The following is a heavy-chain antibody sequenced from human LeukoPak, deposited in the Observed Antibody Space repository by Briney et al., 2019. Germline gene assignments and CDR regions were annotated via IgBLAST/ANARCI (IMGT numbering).Heavy chain of an antibody. CDR3: ARDFRRLSDN. J-gene: IGHJ4*02. CDR2: ISSDSSLI. Sequence: GGSLRLSCAASGFTFSYYGMNWVRQAPGKGLEWVSSISSDSSLIYYTDSVKGRFTISRDNARNSLYLQMNSLRAEDTATYYCARDFRRLSDNWGQGTLVTVSS. D-gene: IGHD2-21*02. CDR1: GFTFSYYG. V-gene: IGHV3-21*01.